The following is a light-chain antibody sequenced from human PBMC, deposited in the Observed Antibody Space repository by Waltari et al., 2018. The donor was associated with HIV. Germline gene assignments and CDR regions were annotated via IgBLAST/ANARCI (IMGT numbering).Light chain of an antibody. CDR1: QSIRSY. V-gene: IGKV1-39*01. J-gene: IGKJ4*01. CDR2: AAS. CDR3: QQSYNTPLT. Sequence: DIPMTQSPSSLSASVGDRVTITCRASQSIRSYLNWYQQKPGKAPKLLIFAASRLQSGVPSRFSGSESGTDFTLTISSLQLEDFAVYYCQQSYNTPLTFGGGTKVEIK.